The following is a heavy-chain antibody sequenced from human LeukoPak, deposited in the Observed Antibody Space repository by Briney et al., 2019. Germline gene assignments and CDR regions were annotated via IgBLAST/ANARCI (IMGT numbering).Heavy chain of an antibody. J-gene: IGHJ4*02. CDR2: INPNSGGT. D-gene: IGHD2-2*01. V-gene: IGHV1-2*02. CDR3: ARGRCSSTSCPTDY. Sequence: ASVKVSFKASGYTFTGYYMHWVRQAPGQGLEWMGWINPNSGGTNYAQKFQGRVTMTRDTSISTAYMELSRLRSDDTAVYYCARGRCSSTSCPTDYWGQGTLVTVSS. CDR1: GYTFTGYY.